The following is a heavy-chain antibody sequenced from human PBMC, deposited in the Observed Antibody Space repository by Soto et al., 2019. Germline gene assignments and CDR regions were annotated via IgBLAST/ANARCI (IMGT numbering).Heavy chain of an antibody. V-gene: IGHV1-8*01. CDR1: GYTFTSYD. CDR2: MNPNSGNT. CDR3: ARGLVCSSNSCWPRLSPGDWFDT. D-gene: IGHD2-2*01. J-gene: IGHJ5*02. Sequence: GASLKVSCKASGYTFTSYDINWVRQATGQGLEWMGWMNPNSGNTGYAQKFQGRVTMTRNTSISTAYMELSSLRSEDTAVCYCARGLVCSSNSCWPRLSPGDWFDTWGQGTLVNVSS.